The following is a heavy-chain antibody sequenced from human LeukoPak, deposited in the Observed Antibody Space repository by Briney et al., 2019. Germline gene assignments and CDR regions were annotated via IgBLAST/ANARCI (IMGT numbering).Heavy chain of an antibody. V-gene: IGHV4-34*01. Sequence: SETLSLTCAVYGGSFSGYYWSWIRQPPGTRLEWIGEINHSGSTNYSPSLKSRVTISVDTSKSQFSLKLSSVTAADTAVYYCARGSVWFGELFGYWGQGTLVTVSS. D-gene: IGHD3-10*01. CDR1: GGSFSGYY. J-gene: IGHJ4*02. CDR3: ARGSVWFGELFGY. CDR2: INHSGST.